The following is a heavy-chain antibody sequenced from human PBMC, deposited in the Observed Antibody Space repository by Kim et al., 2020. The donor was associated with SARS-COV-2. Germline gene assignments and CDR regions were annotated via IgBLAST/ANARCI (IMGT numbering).Heavy chain of an antibody. Sequence: NYAQKFKGRVTMTRDTSISTAYMELSRLRSDDTAVYYCARAAYSSGWFDYWGQGTLVTVSS. CDR3: ARAAYSSGWFDY. D-gene: IGHD6-19*01. V-gene: IGHV1-2*02. J-gene: IGHJ4*02.